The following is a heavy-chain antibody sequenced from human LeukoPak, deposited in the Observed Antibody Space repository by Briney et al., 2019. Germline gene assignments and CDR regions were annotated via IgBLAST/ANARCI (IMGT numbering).Heavy chain of an antibody. V-gene: IGHV1-3*01. J-gene: IGHJ6*02. Sequence: GASVKVSCKASGYTFTGYYMHWVRQAPGQRLEWMGWINAGNGNTKYSQKFQGRVTITRDTSASTAYMELSSLRSEDTAVYYCARGKSEGNYYYYGMDVWGQGTTVTVSS. CDR2: INAGNGNT. D-gene: IGHD3-10*01. CDR3: ARGKSEGNYYYYGMDV. CDR1: GYTFTGYY.